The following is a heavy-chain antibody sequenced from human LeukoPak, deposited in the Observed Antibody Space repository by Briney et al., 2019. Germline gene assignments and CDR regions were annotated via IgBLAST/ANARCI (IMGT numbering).Heavy chain of an antibody. J-gene: IGHJ3*02. CDR3: ARGGPMIVVVIRARDAFDI. D-gene: IGHD3-22*01. CDR2: INHGGST. Sequence: SETLSLTCAVYGGSFSGYYWSWIRQPPGKGLEWIGEINHGGSTNYNPSLKSRVTISVDTSKNQFSLKLSSVTAADTAVYYCARGGPMIVVVIRARDAFDIWGQGTMVTVSS. V-gene: IGHV4-34*01. CDR1: GGSFSGYY.